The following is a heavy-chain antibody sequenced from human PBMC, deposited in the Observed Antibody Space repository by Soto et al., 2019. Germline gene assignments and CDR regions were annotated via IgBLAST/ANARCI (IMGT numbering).Heavy chain of an antibody. CDR3: ARVTAGSGSYQIDL. CDR1: GFPFSIFS. Sequence: PGGSLRLSCVASGFPFSIFSLNWIRQAPGKGLEWVSSIGRVSTYIYYADSVRGRFTVSRDNAKNSVYLQMDGLTAEDSGIYYCARVTAGSGSYQIDLWGQGTLVTV. CDR2: IGRVSTYI. J-gene: IGHJ4*02. V-gene: IGHV3-21*01. D-gene: IGHD3-10*01.